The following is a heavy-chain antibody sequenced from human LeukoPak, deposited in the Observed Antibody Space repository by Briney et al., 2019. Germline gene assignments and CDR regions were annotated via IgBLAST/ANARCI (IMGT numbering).Heavy chain of an antibody. CDR2: INTYSGYT. J-gene: IGHJ6*03. CDR3: ARSVIPSAPHYYFYMDV. CDR1: GYSFSNNH. D-gene: IGHD2-2*01. Sequence: ASVKVSCKASGYSFSNNHIHWVRQAPGQGLEWMGWINTYSGYTNYAQSFQGRVTLTTDTSTSTANMELRSLRSDDTAVYYCARSVIPSAPHYYFYMDVWGEGSTVTVSS. V-gene: IGHV1-18*01.